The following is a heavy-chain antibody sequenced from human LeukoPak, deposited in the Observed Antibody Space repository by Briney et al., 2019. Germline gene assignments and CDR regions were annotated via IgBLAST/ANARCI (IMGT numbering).Heavy chain of an antibody. J-gene: IGHJ4*02. D-gene: IGHD3-16*01. Sequence: GGSLRLSCAASGFTFSDFWMYWVRQAPGKGLVWISNINEDGTTAYADSVKGRFTISRDNAKNTLYLQMNSLRAEDAAVYYCARVRGGNWGQGTLVTVSS. V-gene: IGHV3-74*01. CDR2: INEDGTT. CDR3: ARVRGGN. CDR1: GFTFSDFW.